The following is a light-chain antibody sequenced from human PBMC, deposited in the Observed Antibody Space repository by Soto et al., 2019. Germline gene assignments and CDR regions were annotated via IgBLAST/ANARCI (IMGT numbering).Light chain of an antibody. V-gene: IGKV1-5*01. CDR3: QQYNSYPYT. J-gene: IGKJ2*01. Sequence: DIQMTQSPSTLSASVGDRVTITCRARQTISSWLAWYQQKPGKAPKLLIYDASSLESGVPSRFSGSGSGTEFTLTISSLQSDDFATYYCQQYNSYPYTFGQGTKLEIK. CDR2: DAS. CDR1: QTISSW.